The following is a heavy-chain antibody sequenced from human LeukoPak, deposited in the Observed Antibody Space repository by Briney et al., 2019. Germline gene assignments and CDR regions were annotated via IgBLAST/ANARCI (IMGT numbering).Heavy chain of an antibody. V-gene: IGHV1-18*01. CDR1: GYTFTSYG. CDR2: ISTYNGNT. CDR3: ARDQSFVLRRYYDYGMDV. J-gene: IGHJ6*04. D-gene: IGHD3-3*02. Sequence: GASVKVSCKASGYTFTSYGISWVRQAPGQGLEWMGWISTYNGNTNYAQMVQGRVTTTTDTSTSTAYMELRSLRPDDTAVYYCARDQSFVLRRYYDYGMDVWGTGTTVSVSS.